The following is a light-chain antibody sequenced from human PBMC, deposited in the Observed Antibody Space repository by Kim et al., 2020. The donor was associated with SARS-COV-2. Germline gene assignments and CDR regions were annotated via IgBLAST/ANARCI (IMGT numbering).Light chain of an antibody. V-gene: IGLV3-21*04. CDR3: QVWDTDNDHYD. CDR1: RIGSKS. Sequence: SYELTQPPSVSVAPGETARLTCGGNRIGSKSVHWYQQKPGQAPVLVIYYDSDRPSGIPERFSGSNSGNTATLTISSVEAGDEADYYCQVWDTDNDHYDFATGTKVTVL. J-gene: IGLJ1*01. CDR2: YDS.